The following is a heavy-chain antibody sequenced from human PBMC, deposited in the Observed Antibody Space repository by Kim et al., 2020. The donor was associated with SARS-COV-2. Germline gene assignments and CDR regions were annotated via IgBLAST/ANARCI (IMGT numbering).Heavy chain of an antibody. V-gene: IGHV3-30*07. CDR3: ARWWEGGELLRNAFDI. J-gene: IGHJ3*02. Sequence: SVKGRFNISRDNSKNTLYLQMNSLRAEDTAVYYCARWWEGGELLRNAFDIWGQGTMVTVSS. D-gene: IGHD1-26*01.